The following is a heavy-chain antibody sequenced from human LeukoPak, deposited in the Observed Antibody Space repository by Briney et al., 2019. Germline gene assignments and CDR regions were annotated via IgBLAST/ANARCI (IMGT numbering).Heavy chain of an antibody. CDR1: GFTFTSSA. Sequence: SVKVSCKASGFTFTSSAMQWVRQARGQRLEWIGWIVVGSGNTNYAQKFQERVTITRDMSTSTAYMELSSLRSEDTAVYYCAADLVNCSSTSCTNWFDPWGQGTLVTVSS. D-gene: IGHD2-2*01. V-gene: IGHV1-58*02. CDR2: IVVGSGNT. J-gene: IGHJ5*02. CDR3: AADLVNCSSTSCTNWFDP.